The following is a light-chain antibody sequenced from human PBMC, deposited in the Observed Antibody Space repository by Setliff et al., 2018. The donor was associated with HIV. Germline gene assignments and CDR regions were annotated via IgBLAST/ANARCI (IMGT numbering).Light chain of an antibody. CDR3: CSYAGGNTFV. J-gene: IGLJ1*01. CDR2: EVS. V-gene: IGLV2-23*02. CDR1: ISDVENYNL. Sequence: QSVLTQPASVSGSPGQSITLSCTGTISDVENYNLVSWYQQHPGKAPKLMIAEVSKRPSGVSNRFSGSKSGNTASLTISGLQAEDEADYYCCSYAGGNTFVFGTGTKGTVL.